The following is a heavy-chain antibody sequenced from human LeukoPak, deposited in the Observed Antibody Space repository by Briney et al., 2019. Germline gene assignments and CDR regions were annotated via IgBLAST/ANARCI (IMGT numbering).Heavy chain of an antibody. CDR2: INHNGTT. J-gene: IGHJ4*02. D-gene: IGHD2-15*01. CDR1: GGFFSGYY. Sequence: SETVSLTCAGYGGFFSGYYWSWMRQPPGKGLEWIGEINHNGTTNYNPFLRRRVTISVNSYKNQFSLKLSSVTAADTAEYYCARRICRGGSCYSIDYWGQGTLVTVSS. CDR3: ARRICRGGSCYSIDY. V-gene: IGHV4-34*01.